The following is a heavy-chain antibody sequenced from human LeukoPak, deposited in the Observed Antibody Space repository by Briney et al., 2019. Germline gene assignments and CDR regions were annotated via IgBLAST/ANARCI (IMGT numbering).Heavy chain of an antibody. J-gene: IGHJ6*02. V-gene: IGHV3-30*02. D-gene: IGHD3-9*01. CDR3: ARDFVDYDILTDSTRPYGMDV. CDR1: GFTFSSYG. Sequence: PGGSLRLSCAASGFTFSSYGMHWVRQAPGKGLEWVAFIRYDGSNKYYADSVKGRFTISRDNSKNTLYLQMNSLRAEDTAVYYCARDFVDYDILTDSTRPYGMDVWGQGTTVTVSS. CDR2: IRYDGSNK.